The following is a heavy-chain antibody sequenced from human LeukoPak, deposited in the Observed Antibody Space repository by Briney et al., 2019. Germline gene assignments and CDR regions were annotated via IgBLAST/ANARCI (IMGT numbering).Heavy chain of an antibody. CDR3: AKDKGVAGTADFFDY. Sequence: GGSLRLSCAASGFTFGTYAMNWVRQAPGKGLEWVSSISRSGRDIYYAGSVKGRFTISRDNSKNTLYLQMNTLRAEDTAVYYCAKDKGVAGTADFFDYWGQGTLVTVSS. CDR2: ISRSGRDI. CDR1: GFTFGTYA. V-gene: IGHV3-23*01. J-gene: IGHJ4*02. D-gene: IGHD6-19*01.